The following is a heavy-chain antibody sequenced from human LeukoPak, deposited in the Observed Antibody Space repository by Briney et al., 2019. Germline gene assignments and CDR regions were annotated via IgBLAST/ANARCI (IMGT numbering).Heavy chain of an antibody. Sequence: ASVKVPCKASGYTFTSYYMHWVRQAPGQGLEWMGGIIPIFATANYAQKFQGRVTITADESTSTAYMELSSLRSEDTAVYYCARGPITTRSHFDYWGQGTLVTVSS. CDR2: IIPIFATA. J-gene: IGHJ4*02. D-gene: IGHD3-22*01. CDR3: ARGPITTRSHFDY. V-gene: IGHV1-69*13. CDR1: GYTFTSYY.